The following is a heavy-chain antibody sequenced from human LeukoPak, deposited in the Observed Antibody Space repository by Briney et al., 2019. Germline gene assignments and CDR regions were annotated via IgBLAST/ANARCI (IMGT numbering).Heavy chain of an antibody. CDR2: ISYDGSNK. Sequence: GGSLRLSCAGSGFTFSSYAMHWVRQAPGKGLEWVAVISYDGSNKYYADSVKGRFTTSRDNSKNTLYLQMNSLRAEDTAVYYCARVRYDDYYYYGMDVWGQGTTVTVSS. CDR3: ARVRYDDYYYYGMDV. CDR1: GFTFSSYA. D-gene: IGHD3-22*01. J-gene: IGHJ6*02. V-gene: IGHV3-30-3*01.